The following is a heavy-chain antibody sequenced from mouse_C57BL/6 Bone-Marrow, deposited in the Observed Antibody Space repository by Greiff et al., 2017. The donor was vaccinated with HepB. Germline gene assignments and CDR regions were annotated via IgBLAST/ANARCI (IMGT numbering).Heavy chain of an antibody. J-gene: IGHJ3*01. CDR1: GFTFSSYA. Sequence: EVMLVESGEGLVKPGGSLKLSCAASGFTFSSYAMSWVRQTPEKRLEWVAYISSGGDYIYYADTVKGRFTISRDNARNTLYLQMSSLKSEDTAMYYCTRGSSTMTFAYWGQGTLVTVSA. CDR2: ISSGGDYI. V-gene: IGHV5-9-1*02. CDR3: TRGSSTMTFAY. D-gene: IGHD2-4*01.